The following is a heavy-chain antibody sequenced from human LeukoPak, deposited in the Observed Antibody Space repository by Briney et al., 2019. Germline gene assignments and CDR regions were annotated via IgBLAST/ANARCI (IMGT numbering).Heavy chain of an antibody. CDR3: ARWVATPYYFDY. D-gene: IGHD5-12*01. CDR2: IYYSGST. CDR1: GGSISSYY. J-gene: IGHJ4*02. Sequence: SETLSLTCTVSGGSISSYYWSWIRQPPGKGLEWIGYIYYSGSTNYNPSLESRVTISVDPSKNQFSLKLSSVTAADTAVYYCARWVATPYYFDYWGQGTLVTVSS. V-gene: IGHV4-59*01.